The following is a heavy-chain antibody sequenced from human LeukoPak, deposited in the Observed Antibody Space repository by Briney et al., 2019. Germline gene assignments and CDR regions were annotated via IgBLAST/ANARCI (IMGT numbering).Heavy chain of an antibody. CDR1: GFTFSSYW. CDR3: ASAASYGDYFDY. J-gene: IGHJ4*02. V-gene: IGHV3-7*01. CDR2: IKQDGSEK. Sequence: GGSLRLSCAASGFTFSSYWMSWVRQAPGKGLEWVANIKQDGSEKYYVDSVKGRSTISRDNAKNSLYLQMNSLRAEDTAVYYCASAASYGDYFDYWGQGTLVTVSS. D-gene: IGHD4-17*01.